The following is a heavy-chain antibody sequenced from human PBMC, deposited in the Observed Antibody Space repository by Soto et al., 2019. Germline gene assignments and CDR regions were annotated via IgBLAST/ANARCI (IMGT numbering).Heavy chain of an antibody. CDR3: AKGAVPTTPVPLFDY. Sequence: GGSLRLSFAAAEFVFSSYAMSWVRQAPGKGLEWVSAISGSGGSTYYADSVKGRFTISRDNSKNTLYLQMNSLRAEDTAVYYCAKGAVPTTPVPLFDYWGQGTLVTVSS. CDR2: ISGSGGST. CDR1: EFVFSSYA. J-gene: IGHJ4*02. D-gene: IGHD1-1*01. V-gene: IGHV3-23*01.